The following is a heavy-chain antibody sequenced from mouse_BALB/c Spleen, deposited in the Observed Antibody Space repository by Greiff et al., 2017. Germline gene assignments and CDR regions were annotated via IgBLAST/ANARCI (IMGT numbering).Heavy chain of an antibody. CDR2: IDPENGNT. D-gene: IGHD1-2*01. V-gene: IGHV14-1*02. CDR3: ARGHYYGF. Sequence: DVKLQESGAELVRPGALVKLSCKASGFNIKDYYMHWVKQRPEQGLEWIGWIDPENGNTIYDPKFQGKASITADTSSNTAYLQLSSLTSEDTAVYYCARGHYYGFWGQGTTLTVSS. CDR1: GFNIKDYY. J-gene: IGHJ2*01.